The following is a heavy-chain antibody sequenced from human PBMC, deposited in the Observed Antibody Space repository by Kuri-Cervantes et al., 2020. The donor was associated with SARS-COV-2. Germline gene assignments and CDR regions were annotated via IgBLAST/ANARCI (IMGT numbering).Heavy chain of an antibody. CDR2: IYPADSDT. CDR1: GYKFHAYW. Sequence: VESLKISCKGSGYKFHAYWIAWVRQMPGKGLECMGIIYPADSDTRYSPSFQGQVTISADKSINTAYLQWNNLKASDTAMYYCARLPVSGDHYFDYWGQGTPVTVSS. J-gene: IGHJ4*02. CDR3: ARLPVSGDHYFDY. V-gene: IGHV5-51*01. D-gene: IGHD2-21*01.